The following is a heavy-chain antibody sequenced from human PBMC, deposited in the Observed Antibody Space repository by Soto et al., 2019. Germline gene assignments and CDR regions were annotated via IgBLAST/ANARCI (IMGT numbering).Heavy chain of an antibody. CDR2: ISGSGGST. V-gene: IGHV3-23*01. CDR3: AKDLRRYCSGGSCYDQFDY. J-gene: IGHJ4*02. CDR1: GFTFSSYA. D-gene: IGHD2-15*01. Sequence: EVQLLESGGGLVQPGGSLRLSCAASGFTFSSYAMSWVRQAPGKGLEWVSAISGSGGSTYYADSVKCRFTISRDNSKNTLYLQMNSLRAEDTAVYYCAKDLRRYCSGGSCYDQFDYWGQGTLVTVSS.